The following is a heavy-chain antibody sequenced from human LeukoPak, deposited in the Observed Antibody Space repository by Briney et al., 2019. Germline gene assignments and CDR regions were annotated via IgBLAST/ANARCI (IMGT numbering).Heavy chain of an antibody. D-gene: IGHD2-21*02. CDR2: ISDNYKTM. CDR1: GFTFSDYY. V-gene: IGHV3-11*04. CDR3: ARLYCGGDCYGFDY. J-gene: IGHJ4*02. Sequence: NPGGSLRLSCAASGFTFSDYYMSWIRQAPGKGLEWVSYISDNYKTMYYADSVKGRFTISRDNAKNSLYLQMNSLRAEDTAVYYCARLYCGGDCYGFDYWGQGTLVTVSS.